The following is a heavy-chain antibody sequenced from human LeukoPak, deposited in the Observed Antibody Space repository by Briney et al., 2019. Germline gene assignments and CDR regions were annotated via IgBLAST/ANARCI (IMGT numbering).Heavy chain of an antibody. J-gene: IGHJ4*02. D-gene: IGHD4-23*01. V-gene: IGHV4-39*01. CDR2: IYYSGSA. CDR3: ARQPYSGNTKYHFDY. Sequence: TSETLSLTCTVSGGSISSSDYYWGWIRQPPGKGLEWIGSIYYSGSAYYNPSLRSRVTISVDTSKNQSSLKLSSVTAADTAVYYCARQPYSGNTKYHFDYWGQGTLVTVSS. CDR1: GGSISSSDYY.